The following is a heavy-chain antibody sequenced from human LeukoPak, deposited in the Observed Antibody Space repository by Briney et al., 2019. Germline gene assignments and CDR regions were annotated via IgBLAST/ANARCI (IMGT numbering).Heavy chain of an antibody. CDR3: ARGQSRGAFDI. V-gene: IGHV1-69*04. CDR1: GGTFSSCA. Sequence: SVKVSCKDSGGTFSSCAISWVRQGPGQGLEWMGRIIPILGIANYAQKFQGRVTITADKSTSTAYMELSSLRSEDTAVYYCARGQSRGAFDIWGQGTMVTVSS. J-gene: IGHJ3*02. CDR2: IIPILGIA. D-gene: IGHD2-2*01.